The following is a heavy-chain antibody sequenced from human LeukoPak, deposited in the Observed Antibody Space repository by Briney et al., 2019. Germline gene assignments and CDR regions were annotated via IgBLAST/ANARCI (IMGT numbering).Heavy chain of an antibody. V-gene: IGHV4-34*01. CDR3: ARASLAYCGGDCYYYWYFDL. CDR2: IYHSGST. J-gene: IGHJ2*01. CDR1: GGSFSISY. Sequence: SETLSLTCGVSGGSFSISYWSWIRQPPGKGLEWIGQIYHSGSTYYNPSLKSRVTISVDRSKNQFSLKLSSVTAADTAVYYCARASLAYCGGDCYYYWYFDLWGRGTLVTVSS. D-gene: IGHD2-21*02.